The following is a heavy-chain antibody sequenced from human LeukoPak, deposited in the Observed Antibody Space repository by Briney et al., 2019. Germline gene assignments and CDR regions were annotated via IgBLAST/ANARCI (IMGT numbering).Heavy chain of an antibody. J-gene: IGHJ4*02. D-gene: IGHD3-3*01. V-gene: IGHV3-74*01. Sequence: GGSLRLSCAASGFTFSSYWMHWVRQAPGKGLVWVSRINSDGSSTSYADSVKGRFTISRDNAKNTLYLQMNSLRAEDTAVYYCARGSPYYDFWSGDLDYWGQGTLVTVSS. CDR3: ARGSPYYDFWSGDLDY. CDR2: INSDGSST. CDR1: GFTFSSYW.